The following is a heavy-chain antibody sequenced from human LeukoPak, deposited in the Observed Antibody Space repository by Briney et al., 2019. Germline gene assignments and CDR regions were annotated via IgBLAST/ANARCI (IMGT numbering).Heavy chain of an antibody. CDR3: ARAKVHSGMFGY. V-gene: IGHV4-59*01. Sequence: PSETLSLTCTVAGGSISTYYWSWIRQPPGKGLEWIGYIFYSGSTDYNPSLKSRVTISVDTSKNQFSLKLTSVTAADTAVYYCARAKVHSGMFGYWGQGTLVTVSS. J-gene: IGHJ4*02. CDR1: GGSISTYY. D-gene: IGHD2-15*01. CDR2: IFYSGST.